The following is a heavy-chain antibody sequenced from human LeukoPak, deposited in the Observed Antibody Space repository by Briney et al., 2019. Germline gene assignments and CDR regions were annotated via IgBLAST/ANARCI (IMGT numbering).Heavy chain of an antibody. CDR1: GFTFSSYA. Sequence: GGSLRLSCAASGFTFSSYAMSWVRQAPGKGLEWVSAISGSGGSTYYADSVKGRFTISRDNSKNTLYLQMNSLRAEDTAVYYCAKEPVEMATIPDAFDIWGQGTMVTVSS. CDR2: ISGSGGST. J-gene: IGHJ3*02. CDR3: AKEPVEMATIPDAFDI. D-gene: IGHD5-24*01. V-gene: IGHV3-23*01.